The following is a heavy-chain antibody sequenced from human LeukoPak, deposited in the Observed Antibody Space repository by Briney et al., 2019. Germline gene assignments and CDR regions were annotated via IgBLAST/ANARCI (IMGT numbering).Heavy chain of an antibody. CDR3: VRDVDTATDQINDY. V-gene: IGHV1-18*04. D-gene: IGHD5-18*01. Sequence: GASVKVSCKASGYTFTSHGISWVRQAPGQGLEWMGWVSTYNGNTNYVPKYQGRVTMTTDTSTSTAYMELRSLRSDDTAVYYCVRDVDTATDQINDYWGQGTLVTVSS. J-gene: IGHJ4*02. CDR2: VSTYNGNT. CDR1: GYTFTSHG.